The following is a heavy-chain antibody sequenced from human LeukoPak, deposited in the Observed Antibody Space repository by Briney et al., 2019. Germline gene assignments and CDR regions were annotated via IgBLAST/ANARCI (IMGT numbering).Heavy chain of an antibody. J-gene: IGHJ4*02. CDR2: IIPILGIA. CDR1: GGTFSSYA. D-gene: IGHD6-19*01. Sequence: SVKVSCKASGGTFSSYAISWVRQAPGQGLEWMGRIIPILGIANHAQKFQGRVTITADKSTSTAYMELSSLRSEDTAVYYCARVVAVAGTDQFDYWGQGTLVTVSS. CDR3: ARVVAVAGTDQFDY. V-gene: IGHV1-69*04.